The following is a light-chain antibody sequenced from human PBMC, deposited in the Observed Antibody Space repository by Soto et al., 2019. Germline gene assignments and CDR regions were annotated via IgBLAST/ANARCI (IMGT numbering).Light chain of an antibody. Sequence: DIQMTQSPSSLSASVGDRVTITCRASHSISTYLNWYQHETGKAPKVLIYHTSSLQSGVPSRFSGSGSGTDFSLTISSLQPEDLATYYCQQVNTYPPRAFGQGTKVDIK. V-gene: IGKV1-9*01. CDR3: QQVNTYPPRA. CDR2: HTS. CDR1: HSISTY. J-gene: IGKJ1*01.